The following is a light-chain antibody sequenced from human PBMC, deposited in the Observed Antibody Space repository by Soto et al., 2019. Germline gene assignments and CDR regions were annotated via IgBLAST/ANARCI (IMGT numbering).Light chain of an antibody. CDR2: GAS. CDR1: QSVSSN. Sequence: EIVMTQSPATLSVSPGERATLSCRASQSVSSNLAWYQQKPGQAPRLLIYGASTRATGIPARFSGSGSGTAFTLTISSLQSEDFAVYYCQQYNNWPPWTVGQGPKVEIK. CDR3: QQYNNWPPWT. J-gene: IGKJ1*01. V-gene: IGKV3-15*01.